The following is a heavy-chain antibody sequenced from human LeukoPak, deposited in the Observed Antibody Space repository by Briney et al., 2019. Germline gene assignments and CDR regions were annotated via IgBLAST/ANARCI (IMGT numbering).Heavy chain of an antibody. CDR3: ARSRIVVVTASNWFDP. V-gene: IGHV1-69*13. J-gene: IGHJ5*02. CDR1: GGTFSSHL. Sequence: SVKVSCKASGGTFSSHLINWVRQAPGQGLEWMGGIIPIFGTPNYAQRFQGRVTIAADESTSTVYMELSSLGSEDTAVYYCARSRIVVVTASNWFDPWGQGTLVAVSS. D-gene: IGHD2-21*02. CDR2: IIPIFGTP.